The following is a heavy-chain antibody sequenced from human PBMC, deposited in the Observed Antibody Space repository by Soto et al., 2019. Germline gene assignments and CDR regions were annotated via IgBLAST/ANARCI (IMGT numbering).Heavy chain of an antibody. CDR3: ARAYSSSWYVY. CDR2: IYYSGST. Sequence: PSETLSLTCTVSGGSISSYYWSWIRQPPGKGLEWIGYIYYSGSTNYNPSLKSRVTISVDTSKNQFSLKPSSVTAADTAVYYCARAYSSSWYVYWGQGTLVTVSS. D-gene: IGHD6-13*01. V-gene: IGHV4-59*01. CDR1: GGSISSYY. J-gene: IGHJ4*02.